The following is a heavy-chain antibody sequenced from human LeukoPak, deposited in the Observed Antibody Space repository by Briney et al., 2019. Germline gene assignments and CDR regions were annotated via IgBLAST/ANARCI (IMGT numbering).Heavy chain of an antibody. CDR1: GFTFSDYY. V-gene: IGHV3-11*06. J-gene: IGHJ4*02. D-gene: IGHD6-19*01. Sequence: GGSLRLSCAASGFTFSDYYMSWIRQAPGKGLEWVSSISSSSSYIYYADSVKGRFTISRDNAKNSLYLQMNSLRAEDTAVYYCARESIAVAGAFDYWGQGTLVTVSS. CDR2: ISSSSSYI. CDR3: ARESIAVAGAFDY.